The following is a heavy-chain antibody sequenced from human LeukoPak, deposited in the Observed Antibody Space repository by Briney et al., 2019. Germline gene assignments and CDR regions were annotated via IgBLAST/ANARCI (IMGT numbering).Heavy chain of an antibody. J-gene: IGHJ4*02. D-gene: IGHD5-18*01. V-gene: IGHV4-34*01. CDR1: GGSFSGYY. CDR2: LNYSGST. Sequence: SETLSLTCAVYGGSFSGYYWSWIRQPPGKGRVGMGELNYSGSTNYNPSLNSRVTISVDTSKNQFSLKLSSVTAADTAVYYCARSFSGYSYGRLVYWGQGTLVTVSS. CDR3: ARSFSGYSYGRLVY.